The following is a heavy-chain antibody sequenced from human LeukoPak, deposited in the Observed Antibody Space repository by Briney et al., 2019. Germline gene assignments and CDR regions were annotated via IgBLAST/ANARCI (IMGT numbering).Heavy chain of an antibody. CDR2: INAGNGNT. CDR3: ARDGSAAMAHYFDY. CDR1: GYTFTSYA. V-gene: IGHV1-3*01. J-gene: IGHJ4*02. Sequence: ASVKVSCKASGYTFTSYAMDWVRQAPGQRLEWMGWINAGNGNTKYSQKFQGRVTITRDTSASTAYMELSSLRSEDTAVYYCARDGSAAMAHYFDYWGQGTLVPVSS. D-gene: IGHD5-18*01.